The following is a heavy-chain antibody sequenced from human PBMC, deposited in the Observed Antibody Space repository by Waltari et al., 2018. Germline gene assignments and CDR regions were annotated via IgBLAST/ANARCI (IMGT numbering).Heavy chain of an antibody. CDR1: GFTFSSFP. J-gene: IGHJ4*02. D-gene: IGHD5-12*01. CDR2: ITTSRAT. V-gene: IGHV3-48*04. CDR3: ARGGDGYNGGGY. Sequence: EVQLVDSGGGLVQPGGSLRFSCAASGFTFSSFPMAWVRQAPGKGLEWISYITTSRATYYADSVKGRFTISRDNARNSLYLQMNSLTVEDTAVYYCARGGDGYNGGGYWGQGALVTVSS.